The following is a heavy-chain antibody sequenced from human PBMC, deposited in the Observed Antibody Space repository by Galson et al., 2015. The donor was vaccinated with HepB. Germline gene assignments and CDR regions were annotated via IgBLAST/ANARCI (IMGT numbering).Heavy chain of an antibody. CDR2: IFSNDEK. CDR3: ARIVTIFGRGGYYYYYGMDV. D-gene: IGHD3-3*01. J-gene: IGHJ6*02. CDR1: GFSLSNARMG. V-gene: IGHV2-26*01. Sequence: PALVKPTQTLTLTCTVSGFSLSNARMGVSWIRQPPGKALEWLAHIFSNDEKSYSTSLKSRLTISKDTSKSQVVLTMTNMDPVDTATYYYARIVTIFGRGGYYYYYGMDVWGQGTTVTVSS.